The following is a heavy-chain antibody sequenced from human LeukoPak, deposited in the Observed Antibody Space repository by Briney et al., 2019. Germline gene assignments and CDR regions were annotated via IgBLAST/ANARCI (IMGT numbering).Heavy chain of an antibody. J-gene: IGHJ4*02. V-gene: IGHV1-18*01. Sequence: ASVKVSCKASGYTFTSYGISWVRQAPGEGLEWMGWISAYNVNTNYAQKLQGRVTMTTDPSTSTAYMELRSLRSDDTAVYYCARALSSSWYPHYFDYWGQGTLVTVSS. D-gene: IGHD6-13*01. CDR3: ARALSSSWYPHYFDY. CDR1: GYTFTSYG. CDR2: ISAYNVNT.